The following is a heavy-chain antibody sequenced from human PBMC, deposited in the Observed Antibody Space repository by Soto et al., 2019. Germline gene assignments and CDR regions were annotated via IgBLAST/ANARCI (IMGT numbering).Heavy chain of an antibody. J-gene: IGHJ4*02. Sequence: QVQLVQSGAEVKKPGSSVKVSCKASGGTFSSYTISWVRQAPGQGLEWMGRIIPILGIANYAQKFQGRVTIXXEXSTXTAYMELRSLRSEDTAVDYCASFNSGYDYGDEFDYWGQGTLVTVSS. D-gene: IGHD5-12*01. CDR1: GGTFSSYT. CDR3: ASFNSGYDYGDEFDY. V-gene: IGHV1-69*02. CDR2: IIPILGIA.